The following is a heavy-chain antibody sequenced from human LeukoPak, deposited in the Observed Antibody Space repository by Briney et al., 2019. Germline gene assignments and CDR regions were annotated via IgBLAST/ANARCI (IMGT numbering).Heavy chain of an antibody. Sequence: SGGSLRLSCAASGFTFSTYAMSWVRQSPGKGLEWVSTISGGGDTTYYADSVKGRLTISRDNSKNTLYLQMNSLRAEDTAVYYCARDIYAGASSPGVYWGQGTLVTVSS. J-gene: IGHJ4*02. CDR2: ISGGGDTT. CDR1: GFTFSTYA. D-gene: IGHD1-26*01. V-gene: IGHV3-23*01. CDR3: ARDIYAGASSPGVY.